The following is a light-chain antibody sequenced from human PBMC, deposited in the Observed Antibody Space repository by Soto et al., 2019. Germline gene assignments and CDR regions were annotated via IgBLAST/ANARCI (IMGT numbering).Light chain of an antibody. CDR3: QHYNSYSEA. CDR2: AAS. Sequence: DIQMTQPPSSLSASVGDRVTITCRASQSISSYLNWYQQKPGKAPKLLIYAASSLQSGVPSRFSGSGSGTEFTLTISILQPDDFATYYCQHYNSYSEAFGQGTKVDI. CDR1: QSISSY. V-gene: IGKV1-39*01. J-gene: IGKJ1*01.